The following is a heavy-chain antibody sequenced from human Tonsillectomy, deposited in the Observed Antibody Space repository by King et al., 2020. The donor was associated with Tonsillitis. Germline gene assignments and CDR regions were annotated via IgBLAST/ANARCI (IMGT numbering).Heavy chain of an antibody. CDR3: ARGGVGATLYYFDY. V-gene: IGHV1-46*04. CDR1: GYTFTSYY. Sequence: VQLVESGAEVKKPGASVKVSCKASGYTFTSYYMHWVRQAPGQGLEWMGIINPSGGSTTYAQKLQGRVTMTRDTSTRTVYMELSSLRSEDTTVYYCARGGVGATLYYFDYWGQGTLVTVSS. J-gene: IGHJ4*02. CDR2: INPSGGST. D-gene: IGHD1-26*01.